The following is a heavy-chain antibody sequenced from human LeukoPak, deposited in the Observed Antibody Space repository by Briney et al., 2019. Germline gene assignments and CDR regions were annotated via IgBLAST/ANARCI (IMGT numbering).Heavy chain of an antibody. CDR2: INHSGST. CDR1: GGSFSGYY. D-gene: IGHD2-15*01. J-gene: IGHJ4*02. Sequence: PSETLSLTCAVYGGSFSGYYWSWIRQPPGKGLEWIGEINHSGSTNYNPSLKSRVTISVDTSKNQFSLKLSSVTAADTAVYYWAGTYCSGGSCYEGYYFDYWGQGTLVTVSS. CDR3: AGTYCSGGSCYEGYYFDY. V-gene: IGHV4-34*01.